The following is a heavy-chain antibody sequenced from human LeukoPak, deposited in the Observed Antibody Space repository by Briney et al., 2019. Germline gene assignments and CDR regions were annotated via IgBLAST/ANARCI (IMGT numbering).Heavy chain of an antibody. J-gene: IGHJ4*02. CDR2: INRDGSEK. V-gene: IGHV3-7*01. CDR3: ARDAVGASHY. D-gene: IGHD1-26*01. Sequence: GGSLRLSCAASGFTFSSYWMSWVRRAPGKGLEWVANINRDGSEKYYVDSVKGRFTISRDNAKNSLYLQMDSLRAEDTAVYYCARDAVGASHYWGQGTLVTVSS. CDR1: GFTFSSYW.